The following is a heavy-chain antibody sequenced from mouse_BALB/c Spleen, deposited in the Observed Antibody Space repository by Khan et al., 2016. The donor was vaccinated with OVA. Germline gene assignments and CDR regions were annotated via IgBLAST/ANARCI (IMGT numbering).Heavy chain of an antibody. V-gene: IGHV1-63*02. CDR3: ARGSGYDSYFDF. CDR1: GYTFTNYW. D-gene: IGHD2-14*01. CDR2: VHPGGGFT. J-gene: IGHJ2*01. Sequence: VQLQESRTELVRPGTSVKMSCKAAGYTFTNYWIGWVKQRPGHGPEWIGDVHPGGGFTDYNEKFKVKTTLTADAFSSTAYMQLSSLTSEDSAIYYWARGSGYDSYFDFWGQGTTLTVSS.